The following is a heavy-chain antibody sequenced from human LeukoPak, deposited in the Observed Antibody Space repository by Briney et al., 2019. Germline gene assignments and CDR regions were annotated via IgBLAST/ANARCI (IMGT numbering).Heavy chain of an antibody. D-gene: IGHD2-15*01. Sequence: SETLSLTCTVSGGSISNSSFYWGWIRQPPGKGLECIASISYPGSTFYNPSLKSRVTISVDTSKNQFSLKLSAVTAADTAVYYCARHGPDIVVELAPTYYWGQGTLVTVSS. V-gene: IGHV4-39*01. CDR3: ARHGPDIVVELAPTYY. CDR2: ISYPGST. J-gene: IGHJ4*02. CDR1: GGSISNSSFY.